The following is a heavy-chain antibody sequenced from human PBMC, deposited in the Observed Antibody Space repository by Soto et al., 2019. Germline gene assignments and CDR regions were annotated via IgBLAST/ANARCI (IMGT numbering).Heavy chain of an antibody. D-gene: IGHD6-6*01. Sequence: GGSLRLSCAASGFTFSSYGMHWVRQAPGKGLEWVAVISYDGSNKYYADSVKGRFTISRDNSKNTLYLQMNSLRAEDTAVYYCAKISAALPHDAFDIWGQGTMVTVS. J-gene: IGHJ3*02. CDR3: AKISAALPHDAFDI. CDR1: GFTFSSYG. CDR2: ISYDGSNK. V-gene: IGHV3-30*18.